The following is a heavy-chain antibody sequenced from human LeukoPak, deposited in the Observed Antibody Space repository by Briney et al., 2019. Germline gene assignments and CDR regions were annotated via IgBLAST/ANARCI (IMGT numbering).Heavy chain of an antibody. Sequence: GGSLRLSCAASGFTFSSYAMSWVRQAPGKGLEWVSAISGSGGSTYYADSVKGRFTISRDNSKNTLYLQMNSLRAEDTAVYYCATDYCSGGSCYSGSYYYYMDVWGKGTTVTVSS. CDR3: ATDYCSGGSCYSGSYYYYMDV. CDR1: GFTFSSYA. J-gene: IGHJ6*03. CDR2: ISGSGGST. D-gene: IGHD2-15*01. V-gene: IGHV3-23*01.